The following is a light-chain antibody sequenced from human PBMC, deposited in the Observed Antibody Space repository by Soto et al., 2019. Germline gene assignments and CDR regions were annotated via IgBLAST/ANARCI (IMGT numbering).Light chain of an antibody. J-gene: IGLJ1*01. CDR3: SSYTSSSTLEV. V-gene: IGLV2-14*01. CDR1: SRDVGGYNY. Sequence: QSALTQPASVSGSPGQSITISCTGTSRDVGGYNYVSWYQQHPGKAPKLMIYEVSNRPSGVSNRFSGSKSGNTASLTISGLQAEDEADYYCSSYTSSSTLEVFGTGTQLTVL. CDR2: EVS.